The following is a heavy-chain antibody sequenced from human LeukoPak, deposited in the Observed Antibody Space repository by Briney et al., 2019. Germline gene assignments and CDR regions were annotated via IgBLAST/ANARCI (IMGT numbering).Heavy chain of an antibody. Sequence: GGSLRLSCAASGFTFSSYSMNWVRQAPGKGLEWISYISSSSSAIYYADSVQGRFTISRDNAKNSLCLQMNSLRAEDTAVYYCVRDSDWCFDYWGQGTPVTVSS. J-gene: IGHJ4*02. CDR1: GFTFSSYS. D-gene: IGHD3-9*01. V-gene: IGHV3-48*04. CDR2: ISSSSSAI. CDR3: VRDSDWCFDY.